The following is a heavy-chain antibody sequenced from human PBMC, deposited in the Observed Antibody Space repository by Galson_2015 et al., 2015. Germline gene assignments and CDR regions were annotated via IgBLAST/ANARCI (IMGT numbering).Heavy chain of an antibody. D-gene: IGHD2-21*02. V-gene: IGHV3-23*01. Sequence: SLRLSCAASGFTFSSSTMSWVRQAPGKGLEWVSTISDNIFNTYYADSVKGRFTISRDNSKNTLYLQMNSLRAEDTAVYYCAKTWGDGLLDYWGQGTLVTVSS. CDR1: GFTFSSST. J-gene: IGHJ4*02. CDR2: ISDNIFNT. CDR3: AKTWGDGLLDY.